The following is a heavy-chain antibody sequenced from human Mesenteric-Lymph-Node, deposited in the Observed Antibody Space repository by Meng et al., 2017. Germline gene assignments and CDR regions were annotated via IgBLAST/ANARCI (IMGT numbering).Heavy chain of an antibody. CDR1: GGSISSSNYY. CDR3: ARGQKGYFDL. CDR2: IYNSGST. Sequence: VHLRDSGPGLVKTSQTLSLTCTVSGGSISSSNYYWSWIRQPPGKGLEWSGHIYNSGSTYYNPSLKSRITISVDTSKNQFSLKLSSVTAADTAVYYCARGQKGYFDLWGRGTLVTVSS. V-gene: IGHV4-30-4*01. J-gene: IGHJ2*01.